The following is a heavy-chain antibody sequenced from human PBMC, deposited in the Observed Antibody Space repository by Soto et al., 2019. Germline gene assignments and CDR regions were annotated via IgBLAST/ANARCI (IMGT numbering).Heavy chain of an antibody. Sequence: SSETLSLTCTVSGGSISSYYWSWIRQPPGKGLEWIGYIYYSGSTNYNPSLRSRVTISVDTSKNQFSLKLSSVTAADTAVYYCARVPPYGSGSYYDYWGQGTLVTVSS. CDR2: IYYSGST. CDR3: ARVPPYGSGSYYDY. CDR1: GGSISSYY. J-gene: IGHJ4*02. D-gene: IGHD3-10*01. V-gene: IGHV4-59*01.